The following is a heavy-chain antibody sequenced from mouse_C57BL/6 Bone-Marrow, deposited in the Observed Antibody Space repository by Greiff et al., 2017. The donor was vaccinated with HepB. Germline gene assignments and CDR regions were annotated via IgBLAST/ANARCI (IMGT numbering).Heavy chain of an antibody. D-gene: IGHD2-4*01. CDR1: GYTFTDYN. V-gene: IGHV1-18*01. CDR3: ARGDYGSSYYAMDY. Sequence: DVKLQESGPELVKPGASVKIPCKASGYTFTDYNMDWVKQSHGKSLEWIGDINPNNGGTIYNQKFKGKATLTVDKSSSTAYMELRSLTSEDTAVYYCARGDYGSSYYAMDYWGQGTSVTVSS. CDR2: INPNNGGT. J-gene: IGHJ4*01.